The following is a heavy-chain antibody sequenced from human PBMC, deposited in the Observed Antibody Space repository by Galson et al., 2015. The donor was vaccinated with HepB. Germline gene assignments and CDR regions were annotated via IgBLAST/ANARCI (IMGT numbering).Heavy chain of an antibody. J-gene: IGHJ2*01. Sequence: CAISGDSVSSNSVEWNWIRXSPSRGLEWLGKTCFRSKWYSEYAVSVKSRITINADTSKNQFSLHLNSVTPEDTAVYYCARGGWLGNWYFDLWGRGTLVTVSS. D-gene: IGHD6-19*01. V-gene: IGHV6-1*01. CDR2: TCFRSKWYS. CDR1: GDSVSSNSVE. CDR3: ARGGWLGNWYFDL.